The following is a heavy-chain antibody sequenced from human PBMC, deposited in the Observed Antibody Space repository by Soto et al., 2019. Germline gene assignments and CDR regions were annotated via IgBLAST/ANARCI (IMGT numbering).Heavy chain of an antibody. J-gene: IGHJ4*02. CDR3: ASGGYFDLWSGFSPHDY. V-gene: IGHV3-23*01. Sequence: PGGSLRLSCAASGFTFSSNAMSWVRQAPGKGLEWVAGISAIGRNAFYADSVRGRFTVSRDNANGTLSLQMNSLKVEDTAVYYCASGGYFDLWSGFSPHDYWGQGTLVTV. D-gene: IGHD3-3*01. CDR1: GFTFSSNA. CDR2: ISAIGRNA.